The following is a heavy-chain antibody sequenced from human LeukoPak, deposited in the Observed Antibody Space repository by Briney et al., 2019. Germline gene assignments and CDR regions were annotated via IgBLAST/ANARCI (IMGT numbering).Heavy chain of an antibody. V-gene: IGHV4-39*01. CDR1: GGSISSSSYY. CDR3: ARYSSGWYLPVI. D-gene: IGHD6-19*01. CDR2: IYYSGST. J-gene: IGHJ4*02. Sequence: SETLSLTCTVSGGSISSSSYYWGWIRQPPGKGLEWIGSIYYSGSTYYNPSLKSRVTISVYTSKNQFSLKLSSVTAADTAVYYCARYSSGWYLPVIWGQGTLVTVSS.